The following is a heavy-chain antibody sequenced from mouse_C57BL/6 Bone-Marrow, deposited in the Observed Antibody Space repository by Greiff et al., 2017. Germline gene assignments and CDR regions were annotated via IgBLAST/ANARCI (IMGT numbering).Heavy chain of an antibody. CDR1: GYTFTDYY. D-gene: IGHD1-1*01. Sequence: EVQLQQSGPELVKPGASVKISCKASGYTFTDYYMNWVKQSHGKSLEWIGDINPNNGGTSYNQKFKGKATLTVDKSSSTAYMELRSLTSEDSAVYYCARSGSSYVDWYFYVWGTGTTVTVFS. J-gene: IGHJ1*03. CDR3: ARSGSSYVDWYFYV. V-gene: IGHV1-26*01. CDR2: INPNNGGT.